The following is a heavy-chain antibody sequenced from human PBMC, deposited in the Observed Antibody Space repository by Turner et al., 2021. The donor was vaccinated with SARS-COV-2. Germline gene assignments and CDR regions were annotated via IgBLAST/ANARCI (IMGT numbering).Heavy chain of an antibody. CDR3: AKRSGSSSSYYYGMDV. CDR1: GPTLRTLA. CDR2: IRGGGGST. D-gene: IGHD6-6*01. Sequence: DVQLLESGGGLVKPGGCLRIHCQARGPTLRTLAMSWVRQAPGKVLEWVSAIRGGGGSTYYADSVKGRFTISRDNSKNTLYLQMNSLRAEDTAVYHCAKRSGSSSSYYYGMDVWGQGTTVTVSS. J-gene: IGHJ6*02. V-gene: IGHV3-23*01.